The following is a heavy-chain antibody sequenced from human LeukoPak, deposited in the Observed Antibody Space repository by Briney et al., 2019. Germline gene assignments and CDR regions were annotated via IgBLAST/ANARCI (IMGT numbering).Heavy chain of an antibody. J-gene: IGHJ4*02. Sequence: GGSLRLSCEASGFTFSTYAMSWVRQAPGKGLEWVSGISGSGGSAYYADSVKGRFTISRDNSNNTLYLQMNSPRAEDTAVYYCATTRGYNYNYCFDYWGQGSLVTVSS. D-gene: IGHD5-18*01. CDR3: ATTRGYNYNYCFDY. CDR1: GFTFSTYA. V-gene: IGHV3-23*01. CDR2: ISGSGGSA.